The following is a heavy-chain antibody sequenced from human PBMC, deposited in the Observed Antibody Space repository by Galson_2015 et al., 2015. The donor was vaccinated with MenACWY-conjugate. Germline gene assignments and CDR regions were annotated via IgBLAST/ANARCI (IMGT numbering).Heavy chain of an antibody. V-gene: IGHV4-39*01. CDR3: ARRRPRDIGGGFDI. J-gene: IGHJ3*02. D-gene: IGHD2-15*01. Sequence: YHNPSLKGRITTSVDTSNNQFSPNLASVTAADTAVYYCARRRPRDIGGGFDIWGQGTLVTVSS.